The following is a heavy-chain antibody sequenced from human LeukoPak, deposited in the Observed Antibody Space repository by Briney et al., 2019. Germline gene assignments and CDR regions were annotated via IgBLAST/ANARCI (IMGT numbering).Heavy chain of an antibody. CDR3: ARAPEGTMVRGVTNWFDP. CDR2: INHSGST. D-gene: IGHD3-10*01. J-gene: IGHJ5*02. CDR1: GGSFSGYY. V-gene: IGHV4-34*01. Sequence: PSETLSLTCAVYGGSFSGYYGSWIRQPPGKGLEWIGEINHSGSTNYNPSLKSRVTISVDTSKNQFSLKLSSVTAADTAVYYCARAPEGTMVRGVTNWFDPWGQGTLVTVSS.